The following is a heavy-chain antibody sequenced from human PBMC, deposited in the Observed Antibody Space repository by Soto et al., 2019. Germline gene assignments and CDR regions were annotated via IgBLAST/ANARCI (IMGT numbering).Heavy chain of an antibody. CDR2: IGSSGITI. V-gene: IGHV3-48*01. Sequence: EVQLEESGGGLVQPGGSLRLSCAASGFTFRSYSMNWVRQAPGKGLEWISYIGSSGITIYYADSVKGRFTISRDDAKNSLYLHMSSLRAEDTAVFHCARQSGTSSFDYWGRGTLVTVSS. D-gene: IGHD6-6*01. CDR1: GFTFRSYS. J-gene: IGHJ4*02. CDR3: ARQSGTSSFDY.